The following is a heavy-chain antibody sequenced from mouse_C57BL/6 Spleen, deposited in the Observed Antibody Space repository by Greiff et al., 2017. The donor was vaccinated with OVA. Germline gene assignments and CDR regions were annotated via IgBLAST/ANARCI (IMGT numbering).Heavy chain of an antibody. J-gene: IGHJ2*01. CDR2: INPNNGGT. D-gene: IGHD4-1*01. Sequence: EVQLQQSGPELVKPGASVKMSCKASGYTFTDYNMHWVKQSHGKSLEWIGYINPNNGGTSYNQKFKGKATLTVNKSSSTAYMELRGLTSEDSAVYYCARSGTGVALDYWGQGTTLTVSS. CDR1: GYTFTDYN. CDR3: ARSGTGVALDY. V-gene: IGHV1-22*01.